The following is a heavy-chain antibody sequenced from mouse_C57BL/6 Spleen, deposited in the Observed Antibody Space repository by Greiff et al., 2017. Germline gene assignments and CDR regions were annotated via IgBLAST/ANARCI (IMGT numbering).Heavy chain of an antibody. D-gene: IGHD1-1*01. J-gene: IGHJ1*03. CDR3: ARGGGYYYGSSDWYFDV. CDR2: ISDGGSYT. CDR1: GFTFSSYA. Sequence: EVQGVESGGGLVKPGGSLKLSCAASGFTFSSYAMSWVRQTPEKRLEWVATISDGGSYTYYPDNVKGRFTISRDNAKNNLYLQMSHLKSEDTAMYYCARGGGYYYGSSDWYFDVWGTGTTVTVSS. V-gene: IGHV5-4*01.